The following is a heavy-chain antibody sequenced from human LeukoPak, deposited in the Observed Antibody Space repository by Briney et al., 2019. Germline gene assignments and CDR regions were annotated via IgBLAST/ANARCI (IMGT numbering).Heavy chain of an antibody. D-gene: IGHD3/OR15-3a*01. Sequence: SVKVSCKASGGTFSSYAISWVRQAPGQGLESMGRIIPIFGTANYAQKFQGRVTNTTDESTSTAYMELRSLRSEDTAVYYCAGVGLKDYYYMDVWGKGTTVTVSS. CDR2: IIPIFGTA. CDR1: GGTFSSYA. V-gene: IGHV1-69*05. CDR3: AGVGLKDYYYMDV. J-gene: IGHJ6*03.